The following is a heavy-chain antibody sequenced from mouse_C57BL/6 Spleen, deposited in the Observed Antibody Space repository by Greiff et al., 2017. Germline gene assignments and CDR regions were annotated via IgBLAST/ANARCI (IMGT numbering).Heavy chain of an antibody. Sequence: EVKLVESGGDLVKPGGSLKLSCAASGFTFSSYGMSWVRQTPDKRLEWVATISSGGSYTYYPDSVKGRFPISRDNAKHTLSLQMSSLKSEDTAIYYLARRGDYFDYWGQGTPLTVSS. CDR1: GFTFSSYG. J-gene: IGHJ2*01. V-gene: IGHV5-6*02. CDR2: ISSGGSYT. CDR3: ARRGDYFDY.